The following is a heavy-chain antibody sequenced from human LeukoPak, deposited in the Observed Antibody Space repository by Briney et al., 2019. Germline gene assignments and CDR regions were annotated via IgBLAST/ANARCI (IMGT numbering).Heavy chain of an antibody. CDR2: INPNSGGT. CDR1: GYTFTDYY. Sequence: ASVKVSCKASGYTFTDYYMHWVRQAPGQGLEWMGWINPNSGGTNYAQKFQGRVTMTRDTSISTAYMELSRLRSDDTAVYYCASAHYYDSNFDYWGQGTLVTVSS. J-gene: IGHJ4*02. D-gene: IGHD3-22*01. V-gene: IGHV1-2*02. CDR3: ASAHYYDSNFDY.